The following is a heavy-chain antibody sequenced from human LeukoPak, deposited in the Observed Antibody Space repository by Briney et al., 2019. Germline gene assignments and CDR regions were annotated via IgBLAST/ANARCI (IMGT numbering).Heavy chain of an antibody. D-gene: IGHD2-15*01. CDR1: GYTFTGYY. J-gene: IGHJ4*02. CDR2: IKPNSGGT. Sequence: ASVKVSCKASGYTFTGYYMDWVRQAPGQGLEWMGRIKPNSGGTNYAQKFQGRVTMTGDTSISTAYMELSSLTSDDTAVYYCARGLGGNYPGNWGQGTQVTVSS. CDR3: ARGLGGNYPGN. V-gene: IGHV1-2*02.